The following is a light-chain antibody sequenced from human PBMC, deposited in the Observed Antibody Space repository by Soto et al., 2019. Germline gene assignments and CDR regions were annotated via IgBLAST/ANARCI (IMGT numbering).Light chain of an antibody. CDR1: SSDVGGYKY. CDR2: DVS. CDR3: SSYTGSSTLYV. Sequence: QSALTQPASVSGSPGQSITISCTGTSSDVGGYKYVSWYQQHPGKAPKLMIYDVSDRPSGVSSRFSGSKSGNTASLTISGLQAEDEADYYCSSYTGSSTLYVFGTGTKVTVL. V-gene: IGLV2-14*01. J-gene: IGLJ1*01.